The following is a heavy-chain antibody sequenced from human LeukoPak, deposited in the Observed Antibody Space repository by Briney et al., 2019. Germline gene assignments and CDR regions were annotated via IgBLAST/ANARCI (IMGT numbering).Heavy chain of an antibody. CDR1: GYSITDYY. CDR2: INPNSGGT. V-gene: IGHV1-2*02. Sequence: ASVKVSCKASGYSITDYYMHWVRQAPGQGLEWMGWINPNSGGTNYAQKFQGRVTMTRDTSISTAYMELSRLRSDDTAVYYCARHSSYYDFWSGYYTLGAFDIWGQGTMVTVSS. CDR3: ARHSSYYDFWSGYYTLGAFDI. J-gene: IGHJ3*02. D-gene: IGHD3-3*01.